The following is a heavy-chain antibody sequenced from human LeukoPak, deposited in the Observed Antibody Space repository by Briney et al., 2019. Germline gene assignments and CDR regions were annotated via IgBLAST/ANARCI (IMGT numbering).Heavy chain of an antibody. Sequence: ASVKVSCKASGYTFTSYDINWVRQATGQGLEWMGWINPNSGGTNYAQKFQGRVTMTRDTSISTAYMELSRLRSDDTAVYYCARVAARSYCSSTSCHGYYYYYMDVWGKGTTVTVSS. CDR2: INPNSGGT. D-gene: IGHD2-2*01. CDR3: ARVAARSYCSSTSCHGYYYYYMDV. CDR1: GYTFTSYD. V-gene: IGHV1-2*02. J-gene: IGHJ6*03.